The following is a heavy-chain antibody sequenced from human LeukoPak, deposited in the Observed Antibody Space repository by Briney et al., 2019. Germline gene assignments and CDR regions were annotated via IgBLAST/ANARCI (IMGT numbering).Heavy chain of an antibody. D-gene: IGHD3-16*01. V-gene: IGHV1-18*01. CDR1: GYTFTSYG. Sequence: ASVKVSCKASGYTFTSYGISWARQAPGQGLEWMGWISAYNGNTNYAQKLQGGVTMTTDTSTSTAYMELRSLRSDDTAVYYCARGGSRTYYDYIWGSSGAHDIWGQGTMVTVSS. CDR2: ISAYNGNT. CDR3: ARGGSRTYYDYIWGSSGAHDI. J-gene: IGHJ3*02.